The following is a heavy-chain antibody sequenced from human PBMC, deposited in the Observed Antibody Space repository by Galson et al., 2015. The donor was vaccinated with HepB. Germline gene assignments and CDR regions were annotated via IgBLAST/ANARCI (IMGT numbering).Heavy chain of an antibody. CDR3: ATSKVRAQTSPYFDY. D-gene: IGHD3-10*01. V-gene: IGHV3-11*06. CDR2: ISSSSSYT. Sequence: SLRLSCAASGFTFSDYYMSWIRQAPGKGLEWVSYISSSSSYTNYADSVKGRFTISRDNAKDSLYLQMNSLRAEDTAVYYCATSKVRAQTSPYFDYWGQGTLVTVSS. CDR1: GFTFSDYY. J-gene: IGHJ4*02.